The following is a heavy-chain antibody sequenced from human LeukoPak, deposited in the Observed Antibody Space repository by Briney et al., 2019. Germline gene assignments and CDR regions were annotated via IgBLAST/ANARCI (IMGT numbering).Heavy chain of an antibody. J-gene: IGHJ6*02. CDR3: DRSSYDVTD. V-gene: IGHV4-59*12. Sequence: SEPLTLTCTVSGGSISSYYWSWIRQPPGKGLEWIGYIYYNGNTNYNPSRKSRVPISINPFKNQFSSKLGPVNAAATAVYYFDRSSYDVTDWGQGTTVTVSS. CDR2: IYYNGNT. CDR1: GGSISSYY. D-gene: IGHD3-3*01.